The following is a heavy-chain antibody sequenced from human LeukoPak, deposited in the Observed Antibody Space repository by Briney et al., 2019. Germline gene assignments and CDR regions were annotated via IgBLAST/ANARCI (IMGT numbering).Heavy chain of an antibody. CDR1: GFTFSSYA. Sequence: GGSLRLSCAASGFTFSSYAMSWVRQAPGKGLEWVSAISGSGGSTYYADSVKGRFTISRDNSKNTLYLQMNSLRAEDTAVYYCAKSGRSTSRLCWFDPWGQGTLVTVSS. D-gene: IGHD2-2*01. J-gene: IGHJ5*02. CDR2: ISGSGGST. CDR3: AKSGRSTSRLCWFDP. V-gene: IGHV3-23*01.